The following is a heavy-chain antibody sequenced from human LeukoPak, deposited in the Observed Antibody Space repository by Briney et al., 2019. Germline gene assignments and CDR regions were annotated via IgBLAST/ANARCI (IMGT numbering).Heavy chain of an antibody. J-gene: IGHJ4*02. D-gene: IGHD1-26*01. CDR1: GFTFSSYW. V-gene: IGHV3-74*01. CDR2: INSDGSST. Sequence: HPGGSLRLSCAASGFTFSSYWMHWVRQAPGKGLVWVSRINSDGSSTSYADSVKGRFTISRDNAKNTLYLQMNSLRAEDTAVYYCAREEYSGSYYYWGQGTLVTVSS. CDR3: AREEYSGSYYY.